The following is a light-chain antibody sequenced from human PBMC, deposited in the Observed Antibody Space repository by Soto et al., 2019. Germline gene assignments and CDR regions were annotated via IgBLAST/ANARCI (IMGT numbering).Light chain of an antibody. Sequence: DIQMTHSPSSLSASVLYIVTITFSASQSISSYLNWYQQKPGKAPKLLIYAASSLQSGVPSRFSGSGSGTDFTLTISSLQPEDFATYYCQKSYSTPRKFGQGTKVDIK. CDR2: AAS. J-gene: IGKJ1*01. V-gene: IGKV1-39*01. CDR1: QSISSY. CDR3: QKSYSTPRK.